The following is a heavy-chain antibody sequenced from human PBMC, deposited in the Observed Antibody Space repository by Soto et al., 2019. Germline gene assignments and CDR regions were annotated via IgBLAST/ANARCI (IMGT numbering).Heavy chain of an antibody. CDR1: GFTFSSYG. D-gene: IGHD3-3*01. J-gene: IGHJ4*02. V-gene: IGHV3-30*03. Sequence: LRLSCAASGFTFSSYGMHWVRQAPGKGLEWVAVISYDGSNKYYADSVKGRFTISRDNSKNTLYLQMNSLRAEDTAVYYCAAYYDFWSGPFDYWGQGTLVTVSS. CDR3: AAYYDFWSGPFDY. CDR2: ISYDGSNK.